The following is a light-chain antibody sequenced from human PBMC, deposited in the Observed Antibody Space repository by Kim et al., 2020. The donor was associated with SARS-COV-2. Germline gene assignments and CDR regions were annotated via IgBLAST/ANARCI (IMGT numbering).Light chain of an antibody. CDR2: YDK. V-gene: IGLV3-21*04. CDR1: NLGGDR. Sequence: PGKTAAITCARSNLGGDRVHWYQQRPGQAPLLVIYYDKDRPSGIPDRFSGSRSANMATLTISRVEAGDEADYYCQVWDSDSGHWVFGGGTQLTVL. CDR3: QVWDSDSGHWV. J-gene: IGLJ3*02.